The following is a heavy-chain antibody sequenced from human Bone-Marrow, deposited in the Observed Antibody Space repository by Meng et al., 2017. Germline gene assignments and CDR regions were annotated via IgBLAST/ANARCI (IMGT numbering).Heavy chain of an antibody. D-gene: IGHD3-22*01. CDR1: GFSLRDCY. Sequence: VQLVASGGGVVKPGGALGPSWAASGFSLRDCYMRWVRRAPGKGLEWVSVIYSGGVTYYADSVKGRFTISRDNSNNRVYLQMNSLRPDDTAVYYCARGGYYYETSGPDYWGQGTLVTVSS. CDR3: ARGGYYYETSGPDY. CDR2: IYSGGVT. V-gene: IGHV3-66*02. J-gene: IGHJ4*02.